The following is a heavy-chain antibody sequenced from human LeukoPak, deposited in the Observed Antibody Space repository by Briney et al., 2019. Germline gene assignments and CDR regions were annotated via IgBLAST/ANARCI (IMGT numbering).Heavy chain of an antibody. CDR1: GGSISSYY. J-gene: IGHJ3*02. CDR3: ARYCSGGSCYYGDAFDI. CDR2: IYYSGST. Sequence: SETLSLTCTVSGGSISSYYWSWIRQPPGKGLEWIGYIYYSGSTNYNPSLKSRVTISVDTSKNQFSLKLSSVTAADTAVYWCARYCSGGSCYYGDAFDIWGQGTMVTVSS. V-gene: IGHV4-59*01. D-gene: IGHD2-15*01.